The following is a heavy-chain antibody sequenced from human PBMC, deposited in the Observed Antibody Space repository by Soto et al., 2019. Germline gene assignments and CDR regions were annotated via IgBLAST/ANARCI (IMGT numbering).Heavy chain of an antibody. D-gene: IGHD2-21*02. CDR2: ISYIGST. V-gene: IGHV4-59*01. CDR1: GGSISGFS. Sequence: PSETLSLTCTVSGGSISGFSWSWVRQPPGKALEWIGHISYIGSTNYNPSLKSRVTISVDTSKNQFSLKLSTVTAADTAVYYCTRDLWGYCGTDCYPLDVWGQGTTVTVSS. CDR3: TRDLWGYCGTDCYPLDV. J-gene: IGHJ6*02.